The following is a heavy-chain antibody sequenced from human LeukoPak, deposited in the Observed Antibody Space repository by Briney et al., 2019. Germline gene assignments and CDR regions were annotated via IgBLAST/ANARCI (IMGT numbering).Heavy chain of an antibody. J-gene: IGHJ5*02. CDR1: GGTFSSYA. CDR2: IIPILGIA. Sequence: SVKVSCKASGGTFSSYAISWVRQAPGQGLEWMGRIIPILGIANYAQKFQGRVTITADKSTSTAYMELSSLRSEDTAVYYCARDLGYCSGGSCYWFDPWGQGTLVTVSS. V-gene: IGHV1-69*04. D-gene: IGHD2-15*01. CDR3: ARDLGYCSGGSCYWFDP.